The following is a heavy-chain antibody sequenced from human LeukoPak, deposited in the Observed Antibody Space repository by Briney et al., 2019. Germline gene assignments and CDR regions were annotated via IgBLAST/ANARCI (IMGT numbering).Heavy chain of an antibody. CDR2: ITSSGTSI. CDR3: ARGQGAVSGPFAY. D-gene: IGHD6-19*01. Sequence: GGSLRLSCAASGFTFSDYYMSWIRQAPGKGLEGVSYITSSGTSIYYTDSVKGRFTISRDNTKNSLYLQMNSLRAEDTAVYYCARGQGAVSGPFAYWGQGTLVTVSS. V-gene: IGHV3-11*01. J-gene: IGHJ4*02. CDR1: GFTFSDYY.